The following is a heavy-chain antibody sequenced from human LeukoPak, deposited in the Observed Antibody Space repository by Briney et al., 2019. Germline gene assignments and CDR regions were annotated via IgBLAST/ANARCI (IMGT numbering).Heavy chain of an antibody. CDR1: GFTFDDYA. Sequence: GRSLRLSCAASGFTFDDYAMHWVRQAPGKGLEWVSGISWNSGSIGYADSVKGRFTISRDNAKNTLYLQMNSLRAEDTAVYYCTRDQDDDAAGATLDYWGQGTLVTVSS. CDR3: TRDQDDDAAGATLDY. D-gene: IGHD1-26*01. CDR2: ISWNSGSI. V-gene: IGHV3-9*01. J-gene: IGHJ4*02.